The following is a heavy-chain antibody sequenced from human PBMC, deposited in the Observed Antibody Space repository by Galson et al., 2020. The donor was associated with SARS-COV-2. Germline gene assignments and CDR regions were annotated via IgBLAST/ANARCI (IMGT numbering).Heavy chain of an antibody. D-gene: IGHD1-1*01. CDR2: SNDSGLT. Sequence: SETLSLTCDVSGGPFRGYFWTWIRQTPDKGLEWIAASNDSGLTNYNPSLQSRVTISVDTSKSQFSLRLASVTAADTAVYYCARQKTKRYYVDFWGQGALVTVSS. CDR3: ARQKTKRYYVDF. CDR1: GGPFRGYF. J-gene: IGHJ4*02. V-gene: IGHV4-34*01.